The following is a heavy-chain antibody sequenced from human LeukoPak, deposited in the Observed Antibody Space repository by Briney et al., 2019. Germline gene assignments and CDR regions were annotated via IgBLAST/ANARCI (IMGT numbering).Heavy chain of an antibody. J-gene: IGHJ4*02. D-gene: IGHD4-23*01. CDR2: IYYSGST. CDR3: ARGFQRWSLYYFDY. CDR1: GGSISSSSYY. V-gene: IGHV4-61*05. Sequence: SETLSPTCTVSGGSISSSSYYWGWIRQPPGKGLEWIGYIYYSGSTNYNPSVKSRVTISVDTSKNQFSLKLSSVTAADTAVYYCARGFQRWSLYYFDYWGQGTLVTVSS.